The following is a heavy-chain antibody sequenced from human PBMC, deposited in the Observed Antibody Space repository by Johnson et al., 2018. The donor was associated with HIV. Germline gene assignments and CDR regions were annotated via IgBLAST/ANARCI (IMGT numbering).Heavy chain of an antibody. Sequence: QVQLVESGGGVVQRGGSLRLSCAASGFTFSNYWMSWVRQAPGKRLEWVAIIRYDGSNKYYADSVKGRFTISRDNSKNTLYLQMNSLRAEDTALYYCARSGGVAGLDAFDIWGQGTMVTVSS. J-gene: IGHJ3*02. V-gene: IGHV3-33*08. CDR1: GFTFSNYW. CDR2: IRYDGSNK. D-gene: IGHD3-16*01. CDR3: ARSGGVAGLDAFDI.